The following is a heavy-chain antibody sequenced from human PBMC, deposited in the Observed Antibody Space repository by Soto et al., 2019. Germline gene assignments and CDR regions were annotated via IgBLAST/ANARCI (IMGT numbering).Heavy chain of an antibody. V-gene: IGHV4-59*11. Sequence: VTRTASRRFIRNLYWCWNRQPPGKGLEWIGYIYYSGSTNYTPSLKSRVTISVDTSKIQFSLKLSSVTAADTAVYYCARDNGELLVDYWGQGTMVTVCS. CDR1: RRFIRNLY. D-gene: IGHD1-26*01. J-gene: IGHJ4*02. CDR2: IYYSGST. CDR3: ARDNGELLVDY.